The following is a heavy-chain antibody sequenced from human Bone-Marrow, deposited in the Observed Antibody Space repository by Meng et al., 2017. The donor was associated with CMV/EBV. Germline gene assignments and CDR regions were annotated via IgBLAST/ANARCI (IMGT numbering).Heavy chain of an antibody. Sequence: GGSLRLSCAASGFTFSSYSMNWVRQAPGKGLEWVSSISSSSSYIYYADSVKGRFTISRDNAKNSLYLQMNSLRVEDTAVYYCAKGKGPVLRFLEWLPPKAYYYYYYGMDVWGQGTTVTVSS. CDR2: ISSSSSYI. D-gene: IGHD3-3*01. CDR3: AKGKGPVLRFLEWLPPKAYYYYYYGMDV. CDR1: GFTFSSYS. V-gene: IGHV3-21*01. J-gene: IGHJ6*02.